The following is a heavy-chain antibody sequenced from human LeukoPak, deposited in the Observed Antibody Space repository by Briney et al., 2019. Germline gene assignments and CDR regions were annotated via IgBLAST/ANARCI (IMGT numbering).Heavy chain of an antibody. CDR1: GGTFSSYA. D-gene: IGHD6-6*01. CDR3: TRGSSSQYFQH. V-gene: IGHV1-18*01. J-gene: IGHJ1*01. CDR2: ISAYSGNT. Sequence: ASVKVSCKASGGTFSSYAISWVRQAPGQRLEWLGWISAYSGNTNYAQKVQGRVTMTTDRSTSTAYTELASLRPDDTAIYYCTRGSSSQYFQHWGQGTLVTVSS.